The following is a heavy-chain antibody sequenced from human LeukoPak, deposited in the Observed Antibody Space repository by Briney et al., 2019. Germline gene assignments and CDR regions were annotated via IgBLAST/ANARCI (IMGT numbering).Heavy chain of an antibody. CDR1: GYTFTSYG. CDR3: ARGRKSITIFGVVIIPFDY. Sequence: ASVKVSCKASGYTFTSYGISWVRQAPGRGLEWMGWISAYNGNTNYAQKLQGRVTMTTDTSTSTAYMELRSLRSDDTAVYYCARGRKSITIFGVVIIPFDYWGQGTLVTVSS. CDR2: ISAYNGNT. J-gene: IGHJ4*02. V-gene: IGHV1-18*01. D-gene: IGHD3-3*01.